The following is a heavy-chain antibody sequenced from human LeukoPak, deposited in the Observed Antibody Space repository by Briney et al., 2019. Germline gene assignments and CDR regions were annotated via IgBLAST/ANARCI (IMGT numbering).Heavy chain of an antibody. V-gene: IGHV4-34*01. D-gene: IGHD5-12*01. CDR1: GGSLSHYY. CDR2: ITQSGST. J-gene: IGHJ4*02. Sequence: NPSETLSLTCAVNGGSLSHYYWSWIRQAPDKGLEWLGEITQSGSTNSNPSLKSRITMSVDKSKNQFSLEVTSVTAADTAIYYCARSGSGYLRYYFDYWGQGTLVTVSS. CDR3: ARSGSGYLRYYFDY.